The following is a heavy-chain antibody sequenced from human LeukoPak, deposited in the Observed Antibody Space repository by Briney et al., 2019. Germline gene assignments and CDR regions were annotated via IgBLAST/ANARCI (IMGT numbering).Heavy chain of an antibody. CDR2: IIPIFGTA. CDR3: ASTTLYCTNGVCYTRNWFDP. CDR1: GGTFSSYA. V-gene: IGHV1-69*13. J-gene: IGHJ5*02. Sequence: SVKVSCKASGGTFSSYAISWVRQAPGQGLEWMGGIIPIFGTANYAQKFQGRVTITPDESTSTAYMELSSLRSEDTAVYYCASTTLYCTNGVCYTRNWFDPWGQGTLVTVSS. D-gene: IGHD2-8*01.